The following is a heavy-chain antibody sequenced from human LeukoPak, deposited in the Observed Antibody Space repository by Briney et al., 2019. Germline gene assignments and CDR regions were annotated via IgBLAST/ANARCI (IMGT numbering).Heavy chain of an antibody. CDR3: TRLSYYYDSNGYYYVFDY. D-gene: IGHD3-22*01. CDR2: IKSKAHSYAT. V-gene: IGHV3-73*01. CDR1: GFTFSASS. Sequence: GGPLRLSCAASGFTFSASSMHWVRQAPGKGLEWVGRIKSKAHSYATTYGASVKGRFTISRDDSKNTAYLQMNSLKTEDTAVYYCTRLSYYYDSNGYYYVFDYWGQGTLVTVSS. J-gene: IGHJ4*02.